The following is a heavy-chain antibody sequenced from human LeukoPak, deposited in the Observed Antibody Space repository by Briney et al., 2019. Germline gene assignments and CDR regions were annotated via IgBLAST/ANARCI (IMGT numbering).Heavy chain of an antibody. D-gene: IGHD6-13*01. Sequence: SETLSLTCTVSGYSISSGYYWGWIRQPPGKGLEWIGSIYHSGSTYYNPSLKSRVTISVDTSKNQFSLKLNSVTAADTAVYYCARDHSSSSEDYWGQGTLVTVSS. J-gene: IGHJ4*02. CDR3: ARDHSSSSEDY. V-gene: IGHV4-38-2*02. CDR1: GYSISSGYY. CDR2: IYHSGST.